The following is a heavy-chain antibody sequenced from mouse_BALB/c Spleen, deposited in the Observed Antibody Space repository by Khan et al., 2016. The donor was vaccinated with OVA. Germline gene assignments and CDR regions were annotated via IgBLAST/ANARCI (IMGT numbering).Heavy chain of an antibody. D-gene: IGHD2-14*01. J-gene: IGHJ3*01. Sequence: QVQLKESGAELARPGASVKMSCKASGYTFTTYTMHWVKQRPGQGLEWIGYINPSNGYTNYNQKFMDKSTLTADKSSSTAYMQLSSLTSDYSAVYYCAREGAYYRSDGWFSYWGQGTLVTVSA. CDR1: GYTFTTYT. CDR2: INPSNGYT. CDR3: AREGAYYRSDGWFSY. V-gene: IGHV1-4*01.